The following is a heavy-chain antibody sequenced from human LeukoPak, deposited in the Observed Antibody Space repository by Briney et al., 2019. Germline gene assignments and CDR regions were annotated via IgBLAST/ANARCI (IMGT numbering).Heavy chain of an antibody. CDR3: ASSADSSGYYQGY. Sequence: GGSLRLSCAASGFTFSNYAMTWVRQPPGKGLQWVSSISRSGQNIDHADSVKGRFTISRDNAKNSLYLQMNSLRAEDTAMYYCASSADSSGYYQGYWGQGTLVTVSS. CDR2: ISRSGQNI. CDR1: GFTFSNYA. V-gene: IGHV3-21*01. J-gene: IGHJ4*02. D-gene: IGHD3-22*01.